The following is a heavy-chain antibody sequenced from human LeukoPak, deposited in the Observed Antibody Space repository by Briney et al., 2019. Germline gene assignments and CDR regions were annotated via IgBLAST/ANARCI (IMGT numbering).Heavy chain of an antibody. D-gene: IGHD6-19*01. CDR3: ASGYSSGSDAFDS. CDR1: GFTFSSYS. CDR2: ISSSSSYI. J-gene: IGHJ3*02. Sequence: PGGSLRLSCAASGFTFSSYSMNWVRQAPGKGLEWVSSISSSSSYIYYADSVKGRFTISRDNAKNSLYLQMNSLRAEDTAVYYCASGYSSGSDAFDSWGQGTMVTVSS. V-gene: IGHV3-21*01.